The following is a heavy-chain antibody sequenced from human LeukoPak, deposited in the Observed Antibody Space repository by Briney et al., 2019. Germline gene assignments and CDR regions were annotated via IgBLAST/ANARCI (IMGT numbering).Heavy chain of an antibody. CDR3: AKRYCSSTSCYKSYFDY. J-gene: IGHJ4*02. CDR1: GFTFSSYG. Sequence: GGSLRLSCAASGFTFSSYGMHWVRQAPGKGLEWVAVISYDGSNKYYADSVKGRFTISRDNSKNTLYLQMNSLRAEDTAVYYCAKRYCSSTSCYKSYFDYWGQGTLVTVSS. CDR2: ISYDGSNK. V-gene: IGHV3-30*18. D-gene: IGHD2-2*02.